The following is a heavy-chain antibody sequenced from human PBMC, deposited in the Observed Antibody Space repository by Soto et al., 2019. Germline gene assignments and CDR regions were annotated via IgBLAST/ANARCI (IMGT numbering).Heavy chain of an antibody. CDR3: TRGLSGDKVDY. D-gene: IGHD7-27*01. CDR2: MYDGGRT. V-gene: IGHV4-30-4*01. J-gene: IGHJ4*02. Sequence: QVQLQASGPGLVKPSQTLSLTCTVSGDSISNTHYYWSWIRQPPDKGLEWIGHMYDGGRTYTNPSLEIRLTISVDTSKNQFSLRRSSVSAADPAVYYCTRGLSGDKVDYWGQGTLITFSS. CDR1: GDSISNTHYY.